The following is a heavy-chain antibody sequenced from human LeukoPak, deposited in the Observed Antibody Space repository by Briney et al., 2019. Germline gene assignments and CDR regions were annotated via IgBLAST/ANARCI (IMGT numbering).Heavy chain of an antibody. CDR2: INPNSGGT. J-gene: IGHJ5*02. D-gene: IGHD3-3*01. CDR1: GYTFTGYY. Sequence: ASVKVSCKASGYTFTGYYMHWVRQAPGQGLEWMGWINPNSGGTNYAQKFQGRVTMTRDTSISTAYMGLSRLRSDDTAVYYCARDVTIFGVVIQKNNWFDPWGQGTLVTVSS. V-gene: IGHV1-2*02. CDR3: ARDVTIFGVVIQKNNWFDP.